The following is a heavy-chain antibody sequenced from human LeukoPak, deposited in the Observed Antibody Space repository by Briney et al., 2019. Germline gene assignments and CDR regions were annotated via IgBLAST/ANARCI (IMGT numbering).Heavy chain of an antibody. CDR3: ARGRGRGHYAGNYYTNWFDP. J-gene: IGHJ5*02. D-gene: IGHD3-22*01. Sequence: PSETLSLTCTVSGGSISTDAYYWSWIRQHPGKGLEWIGYIYYSRSAYYNPSLKSRVTMSVDTSKNQFSLKLSSVTAADTAVYYCARGRGRGHYAGNYYTNWFDPWGQGTLVTVSS. CDR2: IYYSRSA. CDR1: GGSISTDAYY. V-gene: IGHV4-31*03.